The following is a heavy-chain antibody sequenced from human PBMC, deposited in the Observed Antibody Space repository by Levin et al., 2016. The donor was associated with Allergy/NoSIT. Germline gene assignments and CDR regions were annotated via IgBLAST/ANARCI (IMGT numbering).Heavy chain of an antibody. Sequence: WIRQPPGKGLEWVANIKQDGSEKYYVDSVKGRFTISRDNAKNSLYLQMNSLRAEDTAVYYCARAGSGWRYYFDYWGQGTLVTVSS. V-gene: IGHV3-7*03. CDR3: ARAGSGWRYYFDY. J-gene: IGHJ4*02. CDR2: IKQDGSEK. D-gene: IGHD6-19*01.